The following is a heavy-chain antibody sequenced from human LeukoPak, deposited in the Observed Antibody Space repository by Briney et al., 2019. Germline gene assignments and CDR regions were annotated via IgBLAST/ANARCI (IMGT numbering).Heavy chain of an antibody. D-gene: IGHD5-18*01. CDR1: GFTFATYG. CDR2: IQNDEIDK. J-gene: IGHJ5*02. Sequence: GGSLRLSCAASGFTFATYGMHWVRLAPGKGLEWVAFIQNDEIDKFYADSVRGRFTVSRDNSKNTLYLQMDSLRPEDTAVYYCARYSYGPWGQGTLVTVSS. V-gene: IGHV3-30*19. CDR3: ARYSYGP.